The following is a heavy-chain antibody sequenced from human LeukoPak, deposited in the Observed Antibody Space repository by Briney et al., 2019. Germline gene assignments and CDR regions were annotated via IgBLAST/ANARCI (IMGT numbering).Heavy chain of an antibody. J-gene: IGHJ4*02. D-gene: IGHD1-26*01. Sequence: SETLSLTCTVSGASISSYFWSWIRQPPGKGLEWIGYISYSGSTNYNPSLKSRLTISVDPSKNLFSLKLSSVTAADTAVYYCARHKSGSYYSFDYWGQGTLVTVSS. CDR3: ARHKSGSYYSFDY. CDR1: GASISSYF. CDR2: ISYSGST. V-gene: IGHV4-59*08.